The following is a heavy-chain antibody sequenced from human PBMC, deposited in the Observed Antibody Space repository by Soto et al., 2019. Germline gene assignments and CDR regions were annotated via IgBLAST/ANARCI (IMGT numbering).Heavy chain of an antibody. V-gene: IGHV4-31*03. CDR1: GGSISSNGYY. CDR3: ARDEGTAMVLEP. D-gene: IGHD5-18*01. CDR2: IYHSGST. Sequence: QVQLQESGPGLVKPSQTLSLTCTVSGGSISSNGYYWNWIRQYPVKGLEWIGYIYHSGSTYYNPSLKSRVTISLDTSKNRFALNPSSVTAADTSMYYCARDEGTAMVLEPWGQGTLVTVSS. J-gene: IGHJ5*02.